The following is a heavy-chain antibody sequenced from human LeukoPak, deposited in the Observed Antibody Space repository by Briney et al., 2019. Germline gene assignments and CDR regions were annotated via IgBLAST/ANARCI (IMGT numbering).Heavy chain of an antibody. V-gene: IGHV4-39*01. D-gene: IGHD6-19*01. Sequence: SETLSLTCTVSGGSISSYYWGWIRQPPGKGLEWIGSIYYSGSTYYNPSLKSRVTISVDASKNQFPLKLSSVTAADTAVYYCARHTGYSSGWYGTSGFDYWGQGTLVTVSS. CDR1: GGSISSYY. J-gene: IGHJ4*02. CDR2: IYYSGST. CDR3: ARHTGYSSGWYGTSGFDY.